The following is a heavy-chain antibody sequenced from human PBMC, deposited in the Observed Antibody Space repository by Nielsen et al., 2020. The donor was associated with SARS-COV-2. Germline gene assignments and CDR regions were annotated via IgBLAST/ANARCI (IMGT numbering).Heavy chain of an antibody. J-gene: IGHJ1*01. CDR2: ISWNSGSI. D-gene: IGHD3-3*01. CDR1: GFTFDDYA. Sequence: GGSLRLSCAASGFTFDDYAMHWVRQAPGEGLEWVSGISWNSGSIGYADSVKGRFTISRDNAKNSLYLQMNSLRAEDTAVYYCATDSPFGVVIYALAHWGQGTLVTVSS. V-gene: IGHV3-9*01. CDR3: ATDSPFGVVIYALAH.